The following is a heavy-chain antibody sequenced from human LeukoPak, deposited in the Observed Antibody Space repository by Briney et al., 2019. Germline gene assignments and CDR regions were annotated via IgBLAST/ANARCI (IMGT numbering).Heavy chain of an antibody. J-gene: IGHJ5*02. Sequence: GGSLRLSCAASGFTFSSYAMSWVRQAPGQGLEWVSAISGSGGSTYYAGSVKGRFTISRDNSKNTLYLQMNSLRAEDTAVYYCAKLPTLWFGELLGNNWFDPWGQGTLVTVSS. CDR3: AKLPTLWFGELLGNNWFDP. V-gene: IGHV3-23*01. CDR2: ISGSGGST. CDR1: GFTFSSYA. D-gene: IGHD3-10*01.